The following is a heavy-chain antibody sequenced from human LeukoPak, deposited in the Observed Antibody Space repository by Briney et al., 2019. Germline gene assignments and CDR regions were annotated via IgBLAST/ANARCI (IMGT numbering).Heavy chain of an antibody. Sequence: ASVKVSCKASGGTFSSYAISWVRQAPGQGLEWMGRIIPILGIANYAQKFQGRVTITADKSTSTAYMELSSLRSEDTAVYYCARREQLHYYYGMDVWGQGTTVTVSS. CDR2: IIPILGIA. J-gene: IGHJ6*02. D-gene: IGHD1-26*01. CDR3: ARREQLHYYYGMDV. V-gene: IGHV1-69*04. CDR1: GGTFSSYA.